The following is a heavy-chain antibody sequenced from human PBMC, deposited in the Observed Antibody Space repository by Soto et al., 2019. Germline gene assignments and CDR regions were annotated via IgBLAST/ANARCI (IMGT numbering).Heavy chain of an antibody. CDR1: GFTFTSSA. D-gene: IGHD5-12*01. CDR2: IVVGSGNT. J-gene: IGHJ6*02. V-gene: IGHV1-58*01. Sequence: SVKVSCKASGFTFTSSAVQWVRQARGQRLEWIGWIVVGSGNTNYAQKFQERVTITRDMSTSTAYMELSSLRSEDTAVYYCAADHLDIVATIYYGMDVWGQGTTVTVSS. CDR3: AADHLDIVATIYYGMDV.